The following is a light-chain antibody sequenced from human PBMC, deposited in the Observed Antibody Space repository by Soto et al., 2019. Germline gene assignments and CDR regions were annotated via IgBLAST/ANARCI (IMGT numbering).Light chain of an antibody. CDR1: QSVSSY. CDR3: QQRSTWPAT. CDR2: DGS. V-gene: IGKV3-11*01. Sequence: EIVLTQSPATLSLSPGERGTLSCRASQSVSSYLAWYQQKPGQAPRPLIYDGSNRATGIPARFSGSGSGTDFTLTISSLEPEDFAVYYCQQRSTWPATFGQGTQVEIK. J-gene: IGKJ1*01.